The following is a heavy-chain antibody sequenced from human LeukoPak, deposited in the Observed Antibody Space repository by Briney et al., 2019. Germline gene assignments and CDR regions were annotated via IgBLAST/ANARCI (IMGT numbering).Heavy chain of an antibody. Sequence: GGSLRLSCAASGFTFSSYSMNWVRQAPGKGLEWVSSVSPTSSYIYYADSVKGRFTISRDNAKNSLYLQMNSLRAEDTALYYCSRGYYYYMDVWGKGTTVTVSS. CDR2: VSPTSSYI. V-gene: IGHV3-21*04. CDR1: GFTFSSYS. D-gene: IGHD3-10*01. CDR3: SRGYYYYMDV. J-gene: IGHJ6*03.